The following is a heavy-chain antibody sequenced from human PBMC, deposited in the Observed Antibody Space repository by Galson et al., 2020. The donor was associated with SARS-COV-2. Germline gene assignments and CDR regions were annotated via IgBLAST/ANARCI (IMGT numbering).Heavy chain of an antibody. V-gene: IGHV1-18*01. CDR2: TCFNNDNA. Sequence: ASVKVSCKVSGYTLSSYGISWVRQAPGQGLEWMGWTCFNNDNAHYGQRFQGRVSLTTDTSTTTAYMELRSLRSDDTAVYYCARGGSRDGYNRDPKSDAFAIWGQGTMVTVSS. CDR3: ARGGSRDGYNRDPKSDAFAI. CDR1: GYTLSSYG. J-gene: IGHJ3*02. D-gene: IGHD3-16*01.